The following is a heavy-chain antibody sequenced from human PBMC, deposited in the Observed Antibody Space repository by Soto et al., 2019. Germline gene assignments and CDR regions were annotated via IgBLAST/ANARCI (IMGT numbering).Heavy chain of an antibody. J-gene: IGHJ4*02. CDR3: ARVSRGAIGNY. V-gene: IGHV3-15*07. D-gene: IGHD1-26*01. CDR2: IQTMPDGGTT. Sequence: EVQLLESGGGLVKPGGSLRLSCVASGFTFNTSWMNWVRQTPGKGLEWVGRIQTMPDGGTTEYTDSVKGRFTISRDDSNNTLYLQMNSLQTDDTAVYYCARVSRGAIGNYWGQGILVTVSS. CDR1: GFTFNTSW.